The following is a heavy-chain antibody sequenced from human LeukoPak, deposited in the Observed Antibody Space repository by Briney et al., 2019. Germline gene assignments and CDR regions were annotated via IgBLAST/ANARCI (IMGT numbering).Heavy chain of an antibody. CDR1: GGSISSYY. D-gene: IGHD4-17*01. CDR2: ISYIGST. Sequence: SETLSLTCTVSGGSISSYYWSWIRQPPGKGLEWIGYISYIGSTNYNPSLKSRVTISVDTSKNQFSLKLSSVTAADAAVYFCARGPTTVTKGLDIWGQGTMVTVSS. CDR3: ARGPTTVTKGLDI. V-gene: IGHV4-59*01. J-gene: IGHJ3*02.